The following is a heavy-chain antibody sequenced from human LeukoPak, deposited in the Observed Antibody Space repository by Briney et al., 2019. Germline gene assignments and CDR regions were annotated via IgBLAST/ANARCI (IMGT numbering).Heavy chain of an antibody. V-gene: IGHV4-38-2*01. J-gene: IGHJ4*02. CDR3: ARRRTGDYFDY. D-gene: IGHD1-14*01. CDR1: GYSITSGYY. CDR2: IYYSGRT. Sequence: PSETLSLTCAVSGYSITSGYYWGWIRRPPGKGLEWIGNIYYSGRTYYNPSLESRVTISMDTSKKQLSLKLSSVTAADTAVYYCARRRTGDYFDYWGQGTLVTVSS.